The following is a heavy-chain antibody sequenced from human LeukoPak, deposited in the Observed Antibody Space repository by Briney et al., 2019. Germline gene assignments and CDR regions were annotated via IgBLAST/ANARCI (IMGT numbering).Heavy chain of an antibody. CDR3: ARRTYYDFWSGYPSAFDI. J-gene: IGHJ3*02. CDR2: ISAYNGNT. V-gene: IGHV1-18*01. D-gene: IGHD3-3*01. Sequence: ASVKVSCKASGYTFTSYGISWVRQAPGQGLEWMGWISAYNGNTNYAQKLQGRVTMTTDTSTSTAYMELRSLRSDDTAVYYCARRTYYDFWSGYPSAFDIWGQGTMVTVSS. CDR1: GYTFTSYG.